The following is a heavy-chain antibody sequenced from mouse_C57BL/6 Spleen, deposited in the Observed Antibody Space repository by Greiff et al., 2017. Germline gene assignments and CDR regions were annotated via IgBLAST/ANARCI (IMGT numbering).Heavy chain of an antibody. D-gene: IGHD2-5*01. CDR2: IYPGNSDT. J-gene: IGHJ1*03. Sequence: EVQLQQSGTVLARPGASVKMSCKTSGYTFTSYWMHWVKQRPGQGLEWIGAIYPGNSDTSYNQKFKGKAKLTAVTSASTAYMELSSLTNADSAVFYCTRGDSNYERGYFDVWGTGTTVTVSS. V-gene: IGHV1-5*01. CDR1: GYTFTSYW. CDR3: TRGDSNYERGYFDV.